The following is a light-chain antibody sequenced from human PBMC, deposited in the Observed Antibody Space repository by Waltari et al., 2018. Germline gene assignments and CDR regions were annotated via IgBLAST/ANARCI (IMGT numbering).Light chain of an antibody. V-gene: IGLV2-23*02. CDR3: CSYAGSSSYV. CDR2: DVS. J-gene: IGLJ1*01. Sequence: QSALTQPASVSGSPGQSINISFTGTSSDVGGYNYVSCYQQHTGKAPKLRSYDVSKRPSGVSNRFSGYKSGNTASLTISGLQAEDEADYYCCSYAGSSSYVFETGTKVTVL. CDR1: SSDVGGYNY.